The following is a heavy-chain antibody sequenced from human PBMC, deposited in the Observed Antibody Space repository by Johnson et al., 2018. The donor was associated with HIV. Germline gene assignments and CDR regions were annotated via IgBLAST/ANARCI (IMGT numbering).Heavy chain of an antibody. V-gene: IGHV3-30*04. D-gene: IGHD1-26*01. J-gene: IGHJ3*02. Sequence: QVQLVESGGGVVQPGRSLRLSCAASAFTFRSYSMHWVRQAPGKGLEWVAVISYDGSDKYYADSVKGRFTISRDNSKNTLYLQMNSLRAEDTAVYHCARDRIVGADYDAFDIWGQGTMVTVSS. CDR2: ISYDGSDK. CDR1: AFTFRSYS. CDR3: ARDRIVGADYDAFDI.